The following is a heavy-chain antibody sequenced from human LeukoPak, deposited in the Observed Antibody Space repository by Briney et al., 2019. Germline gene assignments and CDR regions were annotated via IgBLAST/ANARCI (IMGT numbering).Heavy chain of an antibody. CDR1: GFTFSSYS. CDR3: ARDLGVGATKGPLGY. Sequence: GGSLRLSCAASGFTFSSYSMNWVRQAPGEGLEWVSSISSSSRYIYYADSVKGRFTISRDNAKNSLYLQMNSLRAEDTAVYYCARDLGVGATKGPLGYWGQGTLVTVSS. J-gene: IGHJ4*02. V-gene: IGHV3-21*01. CDR2: ISSSSRYI. D-gene: IGHD1-26*01.